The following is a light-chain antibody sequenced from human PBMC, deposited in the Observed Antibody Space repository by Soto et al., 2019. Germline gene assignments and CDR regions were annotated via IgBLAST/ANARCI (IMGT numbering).Light chain of an antibody. CDR1: QTISRN. CDR2: AAS. Sequence: DIQMTQSPSSLSASVGDRVTIPCRASQTISRNLNWYQQKPGKAPKLLIYAASSLQSGVPSRFSGSGSGTDFTLAISSLQPEDFATYYCQQSDSIPMAFGQGTKVDIK. V-gene: IGKV1-39*01. J-gene: IGKJ1*01. CDR3: QQSDSIPMA.